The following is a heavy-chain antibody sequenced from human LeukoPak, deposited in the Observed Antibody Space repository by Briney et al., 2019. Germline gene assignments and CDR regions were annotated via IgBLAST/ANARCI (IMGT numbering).Heavy chain of an antibody. Sequence: SETLSLTCTVSGYSISSGYYWGWIRQPPGKGLEWIGSIYHSGSAYYNPSLKSRDTISVDTSKNQFSLKLSSVTAADTAVYYCARGRSSSWYMDVWGKGTTVTISS. CDR2: IYHSGSA. D-gene: IGHD6-13*01. CDR3: ARGRSSSWYMDV. V-gene: IGHV4-38-2*02. CDR1: GYSISSGYY. J-gene: IGHJ6*03.